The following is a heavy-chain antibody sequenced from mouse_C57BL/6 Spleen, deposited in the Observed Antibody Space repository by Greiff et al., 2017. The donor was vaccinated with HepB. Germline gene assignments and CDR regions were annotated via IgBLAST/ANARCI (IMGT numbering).Heavy chain of an antibody. J-gene: IGHJ4*01. CDR2: INPSSGYT. CDR3: ARYPGSSSYYYAMDD. V-gene: IGHV1-4*01. Sequence: QVQLQQSGAELARPGASVKMSCKASGYTFTSYTMHWVKQRPGQGLEWIGYINPSSGYTKYNQKFKDKATLTADKSSSTAYMQLSSLTSEDSAVYYCARYPGSSSYYYAMDDWGQGTSVTVSS. D-gene: IGHD1-1*01. CDR1: GYTFTSYT.